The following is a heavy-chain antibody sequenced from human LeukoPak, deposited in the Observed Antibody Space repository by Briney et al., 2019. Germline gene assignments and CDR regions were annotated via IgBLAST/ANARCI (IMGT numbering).Heavy chain of an antibody. CDR3: VKESSGGADAFDI. CDR2: SSGSGGGT. J-gene: IGHJ3*02. CDR1: GFTFSIYA. V-gene: IGHV3-23*01. D-gene: IGHD6-19*01. Sequence: GGSLRLSCASSGFTFSIYAMSWVRQAPGKGLEWVSCSSGSGGGTYYAGSVKGRFTLSRDNSKNTLYLQMNSLRVEDTAIYYCVKESSGGADAFDIWGQGTMVTVSS.